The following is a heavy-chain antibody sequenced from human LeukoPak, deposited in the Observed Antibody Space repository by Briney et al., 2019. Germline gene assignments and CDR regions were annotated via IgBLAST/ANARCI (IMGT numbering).Heavy chain of an antibody. Sequence: GGSLRLSCVASGFSFSDHYMEWVRQAPGKGLEWVAVISYDGSNKYYADSVKGRFTISRDNSKNTLYLQINSLRAEDTAVYYCARGWESLYWGQGTLVTVSS. CDR3: ARGWESLY. CDR2: ISYDGSNK. J-gene: IGHJ4*02. D-gene: IGHD1-26*01. CDR1: GFSFSDHY. V-gene: IGHV3-30-3*01.